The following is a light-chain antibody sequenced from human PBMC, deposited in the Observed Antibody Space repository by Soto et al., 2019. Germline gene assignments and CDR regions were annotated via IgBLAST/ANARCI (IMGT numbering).Light chain of an antibody. V-gene: IGKV1-12*01. CDR1: QGISSW. J-gene: IGKJ1*01. CDR3: QQANSFPWT. CDR2: AAS. Sequence: IQVTPSPCSLSASVGARVTITCRASQGISSWLAWYQQKPGKAPKLLIYAASTLQSGVPSRFSGSGSGTDFTLTISSLQPEDVATYYCQQANSFPWTFGEGTKVDIK.